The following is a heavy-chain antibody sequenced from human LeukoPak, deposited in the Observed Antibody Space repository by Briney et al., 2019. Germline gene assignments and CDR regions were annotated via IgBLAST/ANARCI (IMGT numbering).Heavy chain of an antibody. CDR2: FDPEDGAP. CDR3: ATTIPAAIGFDAFDI. J-gene: IGHJ3*02. D-gene: IGHD2-2*02. Sequence: ASVKVSCKVSGYTLTELSMHWVRQAPGKGLEWMGGFDPEDGAPIYAQKFQGRVTMTEDTSTDTAYMELSSLRSEDTAMYYCATTIPAAIGFDAFDIWGQGTMDTVSS. V-gene: IGHV1-24*01. CDR1: GYTLTELS.